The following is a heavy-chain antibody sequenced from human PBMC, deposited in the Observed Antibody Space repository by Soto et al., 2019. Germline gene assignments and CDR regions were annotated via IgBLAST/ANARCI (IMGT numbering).Heavy chain of an antibody. CDR3: AIDHRPPYCSGGSCYYYYGMDV. CDR2: INAGNGNT. V-gene: IGHV1-3*01. J-gene: IGHJ6*02. CDR1: GYTFTSYA. Sequence: ASVKVSCKASGYTFTSYAMHWVRQAPGQRLEWMGWINAGNGNTKYSQKFQGRVTITRDTSASTAYMELSSLRSEDTAVYYCAIDHRPPYCSGGSCYYYYGMDVWGQGTTVTVSS. D-gene: IGHD2-15*01.